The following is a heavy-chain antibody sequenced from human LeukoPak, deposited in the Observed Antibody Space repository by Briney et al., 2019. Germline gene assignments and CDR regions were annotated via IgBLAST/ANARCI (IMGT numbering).Heavy chain of an antibody. CDR3: ARANQNVLRFLEWLSAFDI. Sequence: SETLSLXCAVSGYSISSGYYWGWIRQPPGKGLAWIGSIYHSGSTYYNPSLKSRVTISVDTSKNQFSLKLSSVTAADTAVYYCARANQNVLRFLEWLSAFDIWGQGTMVTVSS. CDR2: IYHSGST. V-gene: IGHV4-38-2*01. CDR1: GYSISSGYY. D-gene: IGHD3-3*01. J-gene: IGHJ3*02.